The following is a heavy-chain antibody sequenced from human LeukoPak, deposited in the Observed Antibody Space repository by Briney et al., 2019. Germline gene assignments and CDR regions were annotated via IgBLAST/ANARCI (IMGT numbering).Heavy chain of an antibody. CDR1: GGSIRSYY. CDR2: IYTSWST. D-gene: IGHD3-10*01. V-gene: IGHV4-4*07. CDR3: ARDSGNLNWFDP. Sequence: PSETLSLTCTVSGGSIRSYYWSWVRQPAGKGLEWIWRIYTSWSTNYNPSLNIRVTISVDTSKNQFSMKLSSVPAADTAVYYCARDSGNLNWFDPWGQGTLVTVSS. J-gene: IGHJ5*02.